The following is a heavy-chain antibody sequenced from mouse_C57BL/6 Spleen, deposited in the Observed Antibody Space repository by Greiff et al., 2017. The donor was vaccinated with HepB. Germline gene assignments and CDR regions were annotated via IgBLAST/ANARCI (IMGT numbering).Heavy chain of an antibody. CDR3: ARGGDWEDYAMDY. V-gene: IGHV5-17*01. Sequence: VKLVESGGGLVKPGGSLKLSCAASGFTFSDYGMHWVRQAPEKGLEWVAYISSGSSTIYYADTVKGRFTISRDNAKNTLFLQMTSRRSEDTAMYYCARGGDWEDYAMDYWGQGTSVTVSS. CDR1: GFTFSDYG. CDR2: ISSGSSTI. J-gene: IGHJ4*01. D-gene: IGHD4-1*01.